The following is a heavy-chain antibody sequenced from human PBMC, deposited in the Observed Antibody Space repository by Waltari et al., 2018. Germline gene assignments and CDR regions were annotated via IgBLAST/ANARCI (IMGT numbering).Heavy chain of an antibody. D-gene: IGHD2-15*01. CDR2: VNNEDGGT. J-gene: IGHJ4*02. CDR3: VVGGYCSPSICPWDY. V-gene: IGHV1-69-2*01. Sequence: EVQVVQSGAEVKKPGATVKISCKASGYTFTDFYIHWLQLAPGKGLEWRGRVNNEDGGTKYGRNLRDRITMTADTSTNTAYMELSSLRSADTAVYYCVVGGYCSPSICPWDYWGQGTLVTVSS. CDR1: GYTFTDFY.